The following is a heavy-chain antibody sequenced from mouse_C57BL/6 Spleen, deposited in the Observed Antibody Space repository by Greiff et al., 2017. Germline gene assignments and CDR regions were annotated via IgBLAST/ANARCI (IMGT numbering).Heavy chain of an antibody. D-gene: IGHD1-1*01. Sequence: VQLQQPGAELVKPGASVKVSCKASGYTFTSYWMHWVKQRPGQGLEWIGRIHPSDSDPNYNQKFKGKATLTVDKSSSTAYMQLSSLTSVYSAVYYWEIHDCCGSGRDYWGQGTTLTVSA. V-gene: IGHV1-74*01. CDR1: GYTFTSYW. CDR3: EIHDCCGSGRDY. J-gene: IGHJ2*01. CDR2: IHPSDSDP.